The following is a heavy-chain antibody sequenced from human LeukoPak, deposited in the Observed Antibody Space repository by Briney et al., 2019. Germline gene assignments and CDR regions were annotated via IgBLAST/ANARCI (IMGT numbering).Heavy chain of an antibody. J-gene: IGHJ6*02. CDR2: ISAYNGNT. V-gene: IGHV1-18*01. CDR3: ARDGIAVAGTNYYYGMDV. D-gene: IGHD6-19*01. CDR1: GYTFTSYG. Sequence: GASVKVSCKASGYTFTSYGISWVRQAPGQGLEWMGWISAYNGNTNYAQKLQGRVTMTTDTSTSTAYMELRSLRSDDTAVYYSARDGIAVAGTNYYYGMDVWGQGTTVTVSS.